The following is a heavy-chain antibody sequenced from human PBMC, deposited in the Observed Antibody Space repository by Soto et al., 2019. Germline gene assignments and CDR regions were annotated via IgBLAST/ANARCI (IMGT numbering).Heavy chain of an antibody. CDR2: IIPIFGTA. CDR3: ATCLFGRGRGGRPVWWFDP. Sequence: QVQLVQSGAEVKKPGSSVKVSCKASGGTFSSYAISWVRQAPGQGLEWMGGIIPIFGTANYAQKFQGRVTSTADESTSTAYMELSSLRAEDTAVYYCATCLFGRGRGGRPVWWFDPWGQGTLVTVSS. D-gene: IGHD3-10*02. V-gene: IGHV1-69*01. J-gene: IGHJ5*02. CDR1: GGTFSSYA.